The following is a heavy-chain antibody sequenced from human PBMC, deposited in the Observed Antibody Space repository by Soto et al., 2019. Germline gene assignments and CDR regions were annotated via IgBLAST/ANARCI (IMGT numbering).Heavy chain of an antibody. V-gene: IGHV1-2*02. CDR3: ARGTAWGYYYYYGMDA. Sequence: MRQTNGQGLEWMGWINPNSGGTNYAQKFQGRVTMTRATSISTAYMELSSLRSDDTAVYYCARGTAWGYYYYYGMDAWGQGTTVTVS. CDR2: INPNSGGT. D-gene: IGHD1-26*01. J-gene: IGHJ6*02.